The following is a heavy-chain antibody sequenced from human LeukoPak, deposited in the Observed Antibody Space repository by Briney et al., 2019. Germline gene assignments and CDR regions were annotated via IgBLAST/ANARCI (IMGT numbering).Heavy chain of an antibody. CDR3: AKDDNYIRFLS. J-gene: IGHJ5*02. CDR2: ISYDGSNK. D-gene: IGHD3-16*01. Sequence: GGSLRLSCAASGFTFSSYAMHWVRQAPGKGLEWVAVISYDGSNKYYADSVKGRFTISRDNSKNTLYLQMNSLRAEDTAVYYCAKDDNYIRFLSWGQGTLVTVSS. CDR1: GFTFSSYA. V-gene: IGHV3-30*04.